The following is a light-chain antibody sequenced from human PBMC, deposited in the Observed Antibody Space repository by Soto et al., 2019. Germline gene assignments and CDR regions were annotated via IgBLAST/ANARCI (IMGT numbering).Light chain of an antibody. V-gene: IGKV3-20*01. CDR1: QSVSSSY. J-gene: IGKJ1*01. Sequence: EIVLTQSPGTLSLSPGERATLSCRASQSVSSSYLAWYQQKPGQAPRLLIYGASSRATGIPDRFSGSGSGTDFTMTISRLETEDFPVYYCQQYGSSGRLGQGTKVDIK. CDR2: GAS. CDR3: QQYGSSGR.